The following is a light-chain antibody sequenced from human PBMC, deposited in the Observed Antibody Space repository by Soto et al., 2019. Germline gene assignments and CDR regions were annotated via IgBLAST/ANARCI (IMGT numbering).Light chain of an antibody. CDR1: SSDVGGHNY. CDR3: SSTARNNNLV. Sequence: QSVLTQSPSASGSPGQSVTISCTGTSSDVGGHNYVSWYQHHPGKAPKLIIYEVSKRPSGVPDRFSGSKSANTASLTVSGLQAEDEAFYYCSSTARNNNLVFGGGTKLTVL. V-gene: IGLV2-8*01. J-gene: IGLJ3*02. CDR2: EVS.